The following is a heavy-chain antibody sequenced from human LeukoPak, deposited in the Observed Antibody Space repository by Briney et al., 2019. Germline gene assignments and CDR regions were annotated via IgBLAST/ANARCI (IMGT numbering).Heavy chain of an antibody. D-gene: IGHD1-26*01. CDR2: MNPNSGNT. CDR3: ARFSEEGNFDY. Sequence: ASVKVSCKASGYTFTSYDINWVRQATGQGIEGMGWMNPNSGNTGYAQKFQGRVTMTRNTSISTAYMELSSLRSEDTAVYYCARFSEEGNFDYWGQGTLVTVSS. J-gene: IGHJ4*02. CDR1: GYTFTSYD. V-gene: IGHV1-8*01.